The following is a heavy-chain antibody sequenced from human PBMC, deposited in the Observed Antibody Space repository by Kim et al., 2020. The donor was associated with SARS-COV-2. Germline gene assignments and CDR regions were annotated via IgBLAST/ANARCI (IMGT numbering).Heavy chain of an antibody. D-gene: IGHD4-17*01. CDR1: GFSLSTSGVG. V-gene: IGHV2-5*02. Sequence: SGPTLVNPTQTLTLTCTFSGFSLSTSGVGVGWIRQPPGKALEWLALIYWDDDKRYSPSLKSRLTITKDTSKNQVVLTMTNMDPVDTATYYCAQGGRNDYGDPFDYWGQGTLVTVSS. CDR3: AQGGRNDYGDPFDY. CDR2: IYWDDDK. J-gene: IGHJ4*02.